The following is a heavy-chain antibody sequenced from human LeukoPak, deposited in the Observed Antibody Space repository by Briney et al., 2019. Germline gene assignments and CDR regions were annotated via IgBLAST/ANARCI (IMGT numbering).Heavy chain of an antibody. CDR1: GGSISSYY. D-gene: IGHD3-22*01. CDR2: IYYSGST. V-gene: IGHV4-59*01. Sequence: SETLSLTCTVSGGSISSYYWSWIRQPPGKGLEWIGYIYYSGSTNYNPSLKSRVTISVDTSKYQFSLKLSSVTAADTAVYYCARVARYYDSSGYLYYFDYWGQGTLVTVSS. CDR3: ARVARYYDSSGYLYYFDY. J-gene: IGHJ4*02.